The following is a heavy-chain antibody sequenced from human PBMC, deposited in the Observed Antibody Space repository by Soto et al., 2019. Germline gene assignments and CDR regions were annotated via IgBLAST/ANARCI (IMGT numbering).Heavy chain of an antibody. CDR2: IWYDGSNN. J-gene: IGHJ6*02. V-gene: IGHV3-33*01. Sequence: GGSLRLSCAASGFIFSNFGMHWVRQAPGKGLEWVAVIWYDGSNNYHADSVKGRFTISRDNSKNTVFLQMNSLRGEDTAVYYCARDRIEAAGTPRFNYYYGMDVWGQGTTVTVSS. D-gene: IGHD6-13*01. CDR1: GFIFSNFG. CDR3: ARDRIEAAGTPRFNYYYGMDV.